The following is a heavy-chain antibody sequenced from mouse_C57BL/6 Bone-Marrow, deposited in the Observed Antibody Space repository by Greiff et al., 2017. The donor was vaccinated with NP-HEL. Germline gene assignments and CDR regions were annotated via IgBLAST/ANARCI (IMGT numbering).Heavy chain of an antibody. V-gene: IGHV14-4*01. J-gene: IGHJ3*01. Sequence: VQLQQSGAELVRPGASVKLSCTASGFNIKDDYMHWVKQRPEQGLEWIGWIDPENGDTEYASQFPGKATITADTSSNTAYLQLSSLTSEDTAVYYCTTGGLRPWFAYWGQGTLVTVSA. D-gene: IGHD2-4*01. CDR1: GFNIKDDY. CDR2: IDPENGDT. CDR3: TTGGLRPWFAY.